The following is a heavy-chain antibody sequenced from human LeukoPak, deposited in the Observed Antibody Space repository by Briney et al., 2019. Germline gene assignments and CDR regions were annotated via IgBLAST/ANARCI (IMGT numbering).Heavy chain of an antibody. D-gene: IGHD3-3*01. CDR3: AKDGGQDRQFYYDFWSDHLNYYYYYMDV. J-gene: IGHJ6*03. CDR1: GFTFSSYA. CDR2: ISGSGGST. V-gene: IGHV3-23*01. Sequence: GGSLRLSCAASGFTFSSYAMSWVRQAPGKGLEWVSAISGSGGSTYYADSVKGRFTISRDNSKNTLYLQMNSLRAEDTAVYYCAKDGGQDRQFYYDFWSDHLNYYYYYMDVWGKGTTVTVSS.